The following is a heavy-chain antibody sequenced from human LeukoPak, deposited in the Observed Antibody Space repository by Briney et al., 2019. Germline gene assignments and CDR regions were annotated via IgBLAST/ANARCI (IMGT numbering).Heavy chain of an antibody. CDR2: ILSTGTT. V-gene: IGHV3-23*01. CDR1: GFPFSASA. Sequence: PGGSLRLSCAASGFPFSASAMTWVRQAPGKGLEWVSHILSTGTTYYADSVRGRFTISRGNSKNTLYLLMTRLRADDTAVYYCATVKYDYGDPVGWFDPWGQGTLVTVSS. CDR3: ATVKYDYGDPVGWFDP. D-gene: IGHD4-17*01. J-gene: IGHJ5*02.